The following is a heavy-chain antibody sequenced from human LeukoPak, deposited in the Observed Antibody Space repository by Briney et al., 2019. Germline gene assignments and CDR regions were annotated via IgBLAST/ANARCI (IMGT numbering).Heavy chain of an antibody. J-gene: IGHJ4*02. V-gene: IGHV1-24*01. Sequence: ASVKVSCKVSGYSLSELSMHWVRQAPGKGLEWMGGFDPENGEAVYAQKFQGRVTMTEDTSTDTSYMELNSLKSEDTAVYYCAAGGVYDLLDNWGQGTLVAVSS. CDR1: GYSLSELS. D-gene: IGHD2-8*01. CDR2: FDPENGEA. CDR3: AAGGVYDLLDN.